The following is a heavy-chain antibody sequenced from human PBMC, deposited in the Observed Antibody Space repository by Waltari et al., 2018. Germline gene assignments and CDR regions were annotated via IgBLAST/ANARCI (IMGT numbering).Heavy chain of an antibody. Sequence: QVQLQESGPRLVKPSATLSLTCTVSVGSLGSYFWSWIRHPAGQGLEWIGRIYTSGITRYHPSLKSRVTMSVDTSKNHCALKLSYGTAADTARYYCAGNGVDCSGWFDYWGQGTLVTVSS. CDR3: AGNGVDCSGWFDY. J-gene: IGHJ4*02. CDR2: IYTSGIT. D-gene: IGHD6-19*01. V-gene: IGHV4-4*07. CDR1: VGSLGSYF.